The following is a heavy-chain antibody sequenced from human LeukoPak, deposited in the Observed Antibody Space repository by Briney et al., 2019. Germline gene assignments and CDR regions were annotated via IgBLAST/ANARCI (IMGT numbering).Heavy chain of an antibody. D-gene: IGHD3-10*01. CDR3: AREGLVRYYFDY. V-gene: IGHV6-1*01. J-gene: IGHJ4*02. CDR2: TYFRSKWYN. Sequence: SQTLSLTCAISGDSVSSNSAAWNWIRQSPSRGLEWLGRTYFRSKWYNDYAVSVKSRVTINPDTSKNHLSLQLNSVTPEDTAVYYCAREGLVRYYFDYWGQGTLVTVSS. CDR1: GDSVSSNSAA.